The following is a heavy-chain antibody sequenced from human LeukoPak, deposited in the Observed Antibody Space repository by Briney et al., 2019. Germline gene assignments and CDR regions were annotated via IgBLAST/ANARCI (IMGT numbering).Heavy chain of an antibody. Sequence: ASVKVSCKASGYTFTGYYMHWVRQAPGQGLEWMGWINPNSGGTNYAQKFQGWVTMTRDTSISTAYMELSRLRSDDTAVYYCARGYDSSGYYYGEEGYYFDYWGQGTLVTVSS. CDR2: INPNSGGT. V-gene: IGHV1-2*04. D-gene: IGHD3-22*01. CDR1: GYTFTGYY. CDR3: ARGYDSSGYYYGEEGYYFDY. J-gene: IGHJ4*02.